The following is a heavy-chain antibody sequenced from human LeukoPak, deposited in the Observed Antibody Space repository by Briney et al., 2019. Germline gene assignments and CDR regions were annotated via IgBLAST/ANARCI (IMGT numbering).Heavy chain of an antibody. CDR3: AGINGYFFDY. D-gene: IGHD2/OR15-2a*01. V-gene: IGHV1-18*01. CDR1: GYTFISYG. J-gene: IGHJ4*02. Sequence: ASVKVSCKASGYTFISYGINWGRQAPGQGLEWMGWISAYNGNTSYAQKFQGRVSMTTDTSTNTAYMELRSLRSDDTAVYYCAGINGYFFDYWGQGTLVTVSS. CDR2: ISAYNGNT.